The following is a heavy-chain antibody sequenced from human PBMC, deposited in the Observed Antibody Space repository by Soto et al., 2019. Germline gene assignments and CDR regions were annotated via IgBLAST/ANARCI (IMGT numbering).Heavy chain of an antibody. D-gene: IGHD6-6*01. CDR3: ARGKSIAARLYFQH. J-gene: IGHJ1*01. CDR2: IYYSGST. CDR1: GGSISSYY. V-gene: IGHV4-59*01. Sequence: QVQLQESGPGLVKPSETLSLTCTVSGGSISSYYWSWIRQPPGKGLEWIGYIYYSGSTNYNPSLKSRVTISVDTSKNQFSLKLSSVTAADTAVYYCARGKSIAARLYFQHWGQGTLVTVSS.